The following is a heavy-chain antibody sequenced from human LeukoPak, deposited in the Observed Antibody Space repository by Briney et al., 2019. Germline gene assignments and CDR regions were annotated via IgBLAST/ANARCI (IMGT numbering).Heavy chain of an antibody. CDR1: GFTVSSNY. J-gene: IGHJ4*02. CDR2: IYSGGST. CDR3: AKGTIFGVVIPSVLPYYFDY. D-gene: IGHD3-3*01. Sequence: GGSLRLSCAASGFTVSSNYMSWVRQAPGRGLEWVSVIYSGGSTYYADSVKGRFTISRDNSKNTLYLQMNSLRAEDTAVYYCAKGTIFGVVIPSVLPYYFDYWGQGTLVTVSS. V-gene: IGHV3-53*01.